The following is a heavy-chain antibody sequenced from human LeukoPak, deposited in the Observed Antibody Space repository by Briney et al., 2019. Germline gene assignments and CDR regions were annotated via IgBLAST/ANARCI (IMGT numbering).Heavy chain of an antibody. Sequence: PSETLSLTCTVSGGSISSSSYYWGWIRQPPGKGLEWIGSIYYSGSTYYNPSLKSRVTISVDTSKNQFSLKLTSVTAADTAVYYCARLVVATVKESSSYYYYYGMDVWGQGTTVTVSS. CDR3: ARLVVATVKESSSYYYYYGMDV. CDR2: IYYSGST. CDR1: GGSISSSSYY. J-gene: IGHJ6*02. D-gene: IGHD5-12*01. V-gene: IGHV4-39*07.